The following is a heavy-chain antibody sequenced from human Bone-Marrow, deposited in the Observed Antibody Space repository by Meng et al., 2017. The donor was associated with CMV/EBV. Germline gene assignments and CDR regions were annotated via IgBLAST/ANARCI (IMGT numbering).Heavy chain of an antibody. Sequence: ASGYTFTTYGISWGRRAPGQGPEWMGWISVYNGNTNYAEKFQGRVTMTTDTSTNTAYMELRSLRSDDTAVYFCARDSVAARPGWFDPWGQGTLVTVSS. CDR2: ISVYNGNT. CDR1: GYTFTTYG. D-gene: IGHD6-6*01. J-gene: IGHJ5*02. V-gene: IGHV1-18*01. CDR3: ARDSVAARPGWFDP.